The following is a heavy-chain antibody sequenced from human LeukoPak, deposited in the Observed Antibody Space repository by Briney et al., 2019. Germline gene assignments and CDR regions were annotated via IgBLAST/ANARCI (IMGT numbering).Heavy chain of an antibody. V-gene: IGHV3-21*01. CDR3: ARVLPIVGATQNDAFDI. CDR2: ISSSSSYI. J-gene: IGHJ3*02. CDR1: GFTFSSYS. Sequence: GGSLRLSCAASGFTFSSYSMNWVRQAPGKGLEWVSSISSSSSYIYYADSVKGRFTISRDNAKNSLYLQMNSLRAEDTAVYYCARVLPIVGATQNDAFDIWGQGTMVTVSS. D-gene: IGHD1-26*01.